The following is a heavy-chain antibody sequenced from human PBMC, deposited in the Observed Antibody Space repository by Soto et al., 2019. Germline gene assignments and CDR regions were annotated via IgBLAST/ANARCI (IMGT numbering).Heavy chain of an antibody. J-gene: IGHJ2*01. Sequence: QVQLVQSGAEVMKPGASVKVSCKASGYTFIAYFIHWVRQAPGQGLEWMGWINPNTGATNYAQKFQDSVTMTRDTSISTAYMELSRLRSDDTAVYYCARMELGYCTSGGCPPYWYFDLWGRGNLITVSS. V-gene: IGHV1-2*04. D-gene: IGHD2-8*01. CDR1: GYTFIAYF. CDR3: ARMELGYCTSGGCPPYWYFDL. CDR2: INPNTGAT.